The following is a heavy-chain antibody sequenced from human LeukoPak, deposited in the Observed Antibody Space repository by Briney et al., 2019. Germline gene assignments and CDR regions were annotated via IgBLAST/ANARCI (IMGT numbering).Heavy chain of an antibody. CDR1: GFTFTSSA. Sequence: TSVKVSCKASGFTFTSSAMQWVRQARGQRLEWIGWIVVGSGNTNYAQKFQERVTITRDMSTSTAYMELSSLRSEDTAVYYCAAGYCSGTSCYVPYYYYGMDVWGQGTTVTVSS. CDR3: AAGYCSGTSCYVPYYYYGMDV. V-gene: IGHV1-58*02. CDR2: IVVGSGNT. D-gene: IGHD2-2*01. J-gene: IGHJ6*02.